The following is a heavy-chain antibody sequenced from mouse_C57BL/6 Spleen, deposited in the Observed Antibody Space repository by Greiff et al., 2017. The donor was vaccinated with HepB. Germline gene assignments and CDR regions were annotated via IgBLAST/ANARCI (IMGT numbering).Heavy chain of an antibody. CDR1: GYSFTSYY. CDR3: ARCYGSKDAMDY. CDR2: IYPGSGNT. J-gene: IGHJ4*01. V-gene: IGHV1-66*01. D-gene: IGHD1-1*01. Sequence: QVQLKQSGPELVKPGASVKISCKASGYSFTSYYIHWVKQRPGQGLEWIGWIYPGSGNTKYNEKFKGKATLTADTSSSTAYMQLSSLTSEDSAVYYCARCYGSKDAMDYWGQGTSVTVSS.